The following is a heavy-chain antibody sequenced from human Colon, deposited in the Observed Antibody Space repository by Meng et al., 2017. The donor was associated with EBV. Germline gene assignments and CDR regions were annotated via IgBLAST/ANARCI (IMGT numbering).Heavy chain of an antibody. CDR3: ARETHNSGWSKIDS. J-gene: IGHJ4*02. Sequence: QGHVKDSGPVLVKTSETLSRICSVSGGYVSSGNYYWNWIRQPPGKGLEWIGYIYNTGNTNYNPSLKSRLTITIDTSKNQFSLNLNSVTAADTAVYYCARETHNSGWSKIDSWGQGTLVTVSS. V-gene: IGHV4-61*01. CDR2: IYNTGNT. D-gene: IGHD6-19*01. CDR1: GGYVSSGNYY.